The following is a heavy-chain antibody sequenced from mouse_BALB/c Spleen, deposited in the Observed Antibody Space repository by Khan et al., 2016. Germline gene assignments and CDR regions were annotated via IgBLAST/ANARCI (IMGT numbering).Heavy chain of an antibody. CDR3: ARQEGDYDVIMDY. V-gene: IGHV2-6-1*01. CDR2: IWSDGST. CDR1: GFSLTSYG. Sequence: QVQLKESGPGLVAPSQSLSITCTISGFSLTSYGVHWVRQPPGKGLEWLVVIWSDGSTTYNSALKSRLSISKDNSKSQVFLKMNSLQTDDTAMYSCARQEGDYDVIMDYWGQGTSVTVSS. D-gene: IGHD2-4*01. J-gene: IGHJ4*01.